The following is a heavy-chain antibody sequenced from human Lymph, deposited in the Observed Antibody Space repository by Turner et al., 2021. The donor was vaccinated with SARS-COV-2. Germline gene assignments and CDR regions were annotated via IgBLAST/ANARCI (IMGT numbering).Heavy chain of an antibody. V-gene: IGHV1-8*02. D-gene: IGHD1-26*01. CDR2: MNPNSGNT. CDR3: AKGRYSGGGMDV. Sequence: QVQLVQSGAEEKKPRAPVQVSCKAPGYNFTSYDINWVRKATGQGREWKGRMNPNSGNTGNAQKFKGRVTMTRNTSISTAYMAVTSMGAEDRAGYYCAKGRYSGGGMDVWGQGTTVTVSS. J-gene: IGHJ6*02. CDR1: GYNFTSYD.